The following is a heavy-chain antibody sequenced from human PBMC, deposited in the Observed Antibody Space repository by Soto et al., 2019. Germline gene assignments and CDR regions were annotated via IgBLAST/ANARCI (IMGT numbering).Heavy chain of an antibody. V-gene: IGHV3-23*01. Sequence: EVQLLESGGGLVQPGGSLRLSCAASGFTFSRHGMSWVRQAPGKGLEWGSALTSSGGTTYYADSVKGRFTISRDNSKNTLYLQMNSLIVEDTAVYYCATVMGGWVTQFYFDYWGQGALVTVSS. D-gene: IGHD2-21*02. J-gene: IGHJ4*02. CDR3: ATVMGGWVTQFYFDY. CDR1: GFTFSRHG. CDR2: LTSSGGTT.